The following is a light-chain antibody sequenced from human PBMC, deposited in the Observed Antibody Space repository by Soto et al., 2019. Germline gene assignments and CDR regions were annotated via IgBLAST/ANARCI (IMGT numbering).Light chain of an antibody. V-gene: IGLV1-40*01. CDR3: QSYDSSLSGWV. J-gene: IGLJ3*02. CDR1: SSNIGAGYD. Sequence: QSVLTQPPSVSGAPGQRVTISCTGSSSNIGAGYDVHWYQQVPGTAPKLLIHGNSNRPSGVPDRFSGSKSGTSASLAITGLQAEDEADYYCQSYDSSLSGWVFGGGTKLTVL. CDR2: GNS.